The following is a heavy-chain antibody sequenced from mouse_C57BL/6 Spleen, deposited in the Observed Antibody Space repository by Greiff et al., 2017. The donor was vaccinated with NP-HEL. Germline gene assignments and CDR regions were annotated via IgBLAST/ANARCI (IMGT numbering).Heavy chain of an antibody. CDR1: GYTFTSYW. CDR3: ARSLGIYYAMDY. J-gene: IGHJ4*01. D-gene: IGHD4-1*01. Sequence: QVQLQQSGAELVKPGASVKLSCKASGYTFTSYWMQWVKQRPGQGLEWIGEIDPSDSYTNYNQKFKGKATLTVDTSSSTAYMQLSSLTSEDSAVYYCARSLGIYYAMDYWGQGTSVTVSS. V-gene: IGHV1-50*01. CDR2: IDPSDSYT.